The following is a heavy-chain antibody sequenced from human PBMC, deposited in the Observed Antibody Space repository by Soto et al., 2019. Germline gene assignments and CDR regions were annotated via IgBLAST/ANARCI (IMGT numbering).Heavy chain of an antibody. CDR2: IIPIFGTA. D-gene: IGHD3-22*01. Sequence: SVKVSCKASGGTFSSYAISWVRQAPGQGLEWMGGIIPIFGTANYAQKFQGRVTITADESTSTAYMELSSLRSEDTAVYYCASGYYYDSSGYYPAFDYWGQGTLVTVSS. CDR3: ASGYYYDSSGYYPAFDY. V-gene: IGHV1-69*13. CDR1: GGTFSSYA. J-gene: IGHJ4*02.